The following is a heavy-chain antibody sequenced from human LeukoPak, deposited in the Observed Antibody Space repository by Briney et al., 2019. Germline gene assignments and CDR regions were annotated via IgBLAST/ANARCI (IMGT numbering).Heavy chain of an antibody. J-gene: IGHJ4*02. CDR2: IYYSGST. V-gene: IGHV4-59*12. CDR3: GTSEVASTSYDF. D-gene: IGHD2/OR15-2a*01. Sequence: PSETLSLTCTVSGGSISSYYWSWIRQPPGKGLEWIGYIYYSGSTNYNPSLKSRVTISVDTSKNQLSPKLSSVTAADTAVYYCGTSEVASTSYDFWGQGALVTVSS. CDR1: GGSISSYY.